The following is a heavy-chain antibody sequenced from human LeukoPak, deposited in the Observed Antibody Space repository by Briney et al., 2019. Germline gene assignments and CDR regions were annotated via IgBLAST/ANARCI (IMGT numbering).Heavy chain of an antibody. CDR1: GYTFTGYY. J-gene: IGHJ5*02. CDR2: INPNSGGT. CDR3: ARNRRVGELSLFWFDP. Sequence: GASVKVSCKASGYTFTGYYMHWVRQAPGQGLEWMGWINPNSGGTNYAQKFQGRVTMTRDTSISTAYMELSRLRSDDTAVYYCARNRRVGELSLFWFDPWGQGTLVTVS. V-gene: IGHV1-2*02. D-gene: IGHD3-16*02.